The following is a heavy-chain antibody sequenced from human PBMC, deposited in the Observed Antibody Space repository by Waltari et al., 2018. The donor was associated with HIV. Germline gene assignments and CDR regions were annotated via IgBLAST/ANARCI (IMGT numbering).Heavy chain of an antibody. Sequence: QVQLVQSGAEVKQPGASVRVSCKTSGYDFSTFDINWVRQAAGQGLEWMGCRSPNRGKTGYAQRFKGRVSMTRDTSIDTAYMELSSLTSHDTAVYYCAKSRPGAVFGDNWGQGTLVAVSS. CDR2: RSPNRGKT. J-gene: IGHJ4*02. D-gene: IGHD3-3*01. V-gene: IGHV1-8*01. CDR3: AKSRPGAVFGDN. CDR1: GYDFSTFD.